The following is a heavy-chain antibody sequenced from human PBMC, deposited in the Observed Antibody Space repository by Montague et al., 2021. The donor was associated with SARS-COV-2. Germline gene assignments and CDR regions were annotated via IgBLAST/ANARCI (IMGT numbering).Heavy chain of an antibody. Sequence: TLSLTCTVSGGSISSSSYYWGWIRQHPGKGLEWIGYIYYSGSTYYNPSLKSRVTISVDTSKNQFSLKLSSVTAADTAVYYCARAGINMMVVVNGFDIWGQGTTVTVSS. D-gene: IGHD3-22*01. CDR1: GGSISSSSYY. CDR2: IYYSGST. V-gene: IGHV4-31*03. J-gene: IGHJ6*02. CDR3: ARAGINMMVVVNGFDI.